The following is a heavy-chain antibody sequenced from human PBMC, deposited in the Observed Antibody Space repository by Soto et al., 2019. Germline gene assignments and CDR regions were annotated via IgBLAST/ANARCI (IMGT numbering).Heavy chain of an antibody. V-gene: IGHV4-59*01. D-gene: IGHD3-10*01. CDR1: GGSISSYY. CDR3: ASSRDGGRYYFDY. CDR2: IYYSGST. J-gene: IGHJ4*02. Sequence: SETLSLTCTVSGGSISSYYWSWIRQPPGKGLEWIGYIYYSGSTNYNPSLKSRVTISVDTSKNQFSLKLSSVTAADTAVYYCASSRDGGRYYFDYWGQGTLVTVSS.